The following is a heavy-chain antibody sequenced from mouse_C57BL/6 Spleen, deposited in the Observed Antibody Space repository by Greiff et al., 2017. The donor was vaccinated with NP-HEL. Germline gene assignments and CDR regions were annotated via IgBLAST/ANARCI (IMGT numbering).Heavy chain of an antibody. CDR1: GYSITSGYY. J-gene: IGHJ2*01. V-gene: IGHV3-6*01. CDR2: ISYDGSN. Sequence: EVQLQQSGPGLVKPSQSLSLTCSVTGYSITSGYYWNWIRQFPGNKLEWMGYISYDGSNNYNPSLKNRISITRDTSKNQFFLKFNSVTTEDTATYYCARGNYGSSSHWGQGTTLTVSS. D-gene: IGHD1-1*01. CDR3: ARGNYGSSSH.